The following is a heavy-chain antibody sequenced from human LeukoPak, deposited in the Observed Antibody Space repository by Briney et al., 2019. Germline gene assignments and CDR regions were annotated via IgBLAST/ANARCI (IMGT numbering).Heavy chain of an antibody. CDR3: ARGRTSRRYSSSSHPWFDP. Sequence: SETLSLTCAVYGGSFSGYYWSWIRQPPGKGLEWIGEINHSGSTNYNPSLKSRVAISVDTSKNQFSLKLSSVTAADTAVYYCARGRTSRRYSSSSHPWFDPWGQGTLVTVSS. J-gene: IGHJ5*02. V-gene: IGHV4-34*01. D-gene: IGHD6-13*01. CDR1: GGSFSGYY. CDR2: INHSGST.